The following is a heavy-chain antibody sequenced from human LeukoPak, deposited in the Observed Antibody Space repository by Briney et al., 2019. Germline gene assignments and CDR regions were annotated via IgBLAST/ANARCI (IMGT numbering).Heavy chain of an antibody. J-gene: IGHJ5*01. CDR1: GGSISSYY. Sequence: SETLSLTCTVSGGSISSYYWGWIRQPPGRGLQWIGSTSYSGRANYNPSLKDRVTVSLDTSKNQFYLKVTSVTAADTAVYYCARRRVEMAPITEGNWFDSWGQGTPVTVSS. V-gene: IGHV4-59*08. CDR2: TSYSGRA. CDR3: ARRRVEMAPITEGNWFDS. D-gene: IGHD5-24*01.